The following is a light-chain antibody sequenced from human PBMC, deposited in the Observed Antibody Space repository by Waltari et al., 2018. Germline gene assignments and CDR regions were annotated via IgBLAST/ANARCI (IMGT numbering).Light chain of an antibody. V-gene: IGLV2-23*02. CDR2: EVS. Sequence: QSALTQPASVSGSPGKSITVSCTGTSSDVGNYNLVSCYQQHPGNAPKLLIYEVSQLPSGVSNRFSGSKSGTTASLTVSGLQAEDEAIYFCCSYAGDRSVLFGGGAKLTVL. CDR3: CSYAGDRSVL. J-gene: IGLJ2*01. CDR1: SSDVGNYNL.